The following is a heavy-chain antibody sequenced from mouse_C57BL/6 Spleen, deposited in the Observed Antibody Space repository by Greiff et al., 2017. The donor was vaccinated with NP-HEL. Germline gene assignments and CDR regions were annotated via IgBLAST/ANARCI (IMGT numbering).Heavy chain of an antibody. CDR1: GFTFSDYG. D-gene: IGHD1-1*01. Sequence: EVKLMESGGGLVKPGGSLKLSCAASGFTFSDYGMHWVRQAPEKGLEWVAYISSGSSTIYYADTVKGRFTISRDNAKNTLFLQMTSLRSEDTAMYYCARESYYGSTSYAMDYWGQGTSVTVSS. CDR2: ISSGSSTI. CDR3: ARESYYGSTSYAMDY. J-gene: IGHJ4*01. V-gene: IGHV5-17*01.